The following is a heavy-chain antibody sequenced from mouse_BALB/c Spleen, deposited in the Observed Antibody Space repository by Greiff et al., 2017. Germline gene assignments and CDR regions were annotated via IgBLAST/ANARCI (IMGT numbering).Heavy chain of an antibody. CDR1: GYTFTSYV. J-gene: IGHJ4*01. CDR3: AGLGDYYAMDY. CDR2: INPYNDGT. D-gene: IGHD2-2*01. Sequence: LVESGPELVKPGASVKMSCKASGYTFTSYVMHWVKQKPGQGLEWIGYINPYNDGTKYNEKFKGKATLTSDKSSSTAYMELSSLTSEDSAVYYCAGLGDYYAMDYWGQGTSVTVSS. V-gene: IGHV1-14*01.